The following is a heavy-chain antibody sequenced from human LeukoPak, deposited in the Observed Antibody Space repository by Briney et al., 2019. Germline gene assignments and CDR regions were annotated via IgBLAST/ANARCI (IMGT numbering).Heavy chain of an antibody. Sequence: SETLSLTRTVSGGSISSYYWSWIRQPPGKGLEWIGYIYYSGSTNYNPSLKSRVTISVGTSKNQFSLKLSSVTAADTAVYYCARDGGPYYDSRTHWFDPWGQGTLVTVSS. V-gene: IGHV4-59*01. CDR3: ARDGGPYYDSRTHWFDP. J-gene: IGHJ5*02. CDR1: GGSISSYY. D-gene: IGHD3-22*01. CDR2: IYYSGST.